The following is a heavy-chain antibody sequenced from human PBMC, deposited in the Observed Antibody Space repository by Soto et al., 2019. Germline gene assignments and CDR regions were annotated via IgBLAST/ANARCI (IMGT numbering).Heavy chain of an antibody. CDR3: ARLGVGGVTTVTTNYYYYMDV. CDR2: IYYSGST. J-gene: IGHJ6*03. CDR1: GGSISSYY. D-gene: IGHD4-4*01. V-gene: IGHV4-59*01. Sequence: KQSQTLSLTCTVSGGSISSYYWSWIRQPPGKGLEWIGYIYYSGSTNYNPSLKSRVTISVDTSKNQFSLKLSSVTAADTAVYYCARLGVGGVTTVTTNYYYYMDVWGKGTTVTVSS.